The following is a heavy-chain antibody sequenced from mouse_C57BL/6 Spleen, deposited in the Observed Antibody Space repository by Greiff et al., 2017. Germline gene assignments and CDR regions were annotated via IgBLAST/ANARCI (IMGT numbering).Heavy chain of an antibody. CDR3: ARPYYYGSNYAMDY. Sequence: QVQLKQPGAELVKPGASVKLSCKASGYTFTSYWMHWVKQRPGRGLEWIGRIDPNSGGTKYNEKFKSKATLTVDKPSSTAYMPLSSLTSEDSAVYYCARPYYYGSNYAMDYWGQGTSVTVSS. J-gene: IGHJ4*01. CDR1: GYTFTSYW. D-gene: IGHD1-1*01. CDR2: IDPNSGGT. V-gene: IGHV1-72*01.